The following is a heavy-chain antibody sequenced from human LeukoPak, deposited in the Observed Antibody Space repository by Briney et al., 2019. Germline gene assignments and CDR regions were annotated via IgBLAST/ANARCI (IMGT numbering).Heavy chain of an antibody. CDR1: GFTFSSYA. D-gene: IGHD3-16*02. CDR2: ISGSGGST. J-gene: IGHJ4*02. Sequence: GGSLRLSCAASGFTFSSYAMSWVRQAPGKWLEWVSAISGSGGSTYYADSVKGRFTISRDSSKNTLYLQMNSLRAEDTAIYYCAKRGAEVGVTVAPGDYWGQGTLVTVSS. CDR3: AKRGAEVGVTVAPGDY. V-gene: IGHV3-23*01.